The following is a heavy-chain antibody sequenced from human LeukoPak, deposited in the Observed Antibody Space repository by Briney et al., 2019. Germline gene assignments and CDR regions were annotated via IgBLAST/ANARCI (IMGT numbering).Heavy chain of an antibody. CDR2: MNPNSGNT. CDR3: ARANDIWTGYFDY. D-gene: IGHD3-9*01. V-gene: IGHV1-8*03. CDR1: GYTFTSYD. Sequence: ASVKVSCKASGYTFTSYDINWVRQATGQGLEWMGWMNPNSGNTGYAQKFQGRVTITRNTSISTAYMELSSLRSEDTAVYYCARANDIWTGYFDYWGQGTLVTVSS. J-gene: IGHJ4*02.